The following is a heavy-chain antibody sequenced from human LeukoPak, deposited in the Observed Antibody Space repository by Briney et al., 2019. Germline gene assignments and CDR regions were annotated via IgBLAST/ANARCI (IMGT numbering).Heavy chain of an antibody. D-gene: IGHD2-21*02. J-gene: IGHJ4*02. CDR3: ARGARSDSPLDY. CDR2: INHSGST. Sequence: PSETLSLTCAVYGGSFSGCYWSWIRQPPGKGLEWIGEINHSGSTNYNPSLKSRVTISVDTSKNQFSLKLSSVTAADTAVYYCARGARSDSPLDYWGQGTLVTVSS. CDR1: GGSFSGCY. V-gene: IGHV4-34*01.